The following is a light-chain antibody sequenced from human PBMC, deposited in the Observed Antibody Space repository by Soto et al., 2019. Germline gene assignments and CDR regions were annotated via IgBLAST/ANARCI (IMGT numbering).Light chain of an antibody. CDR3: QQYHNSPPT. CDR2: GAS. J-gene: IGKJ1*01. CDR1: QSVSSSY. V-gene: IGKV3-20*01. Sequence: EIVLTQSPGTLSLSPGERATLSCGASQSVSSSYLAWYQRKLGQAPRLLIYGASSRANGIPDRFSGGGSGTDFTLTISRLEPEDFAVYYCQQYHNSPPTFGQGTKVDIK.